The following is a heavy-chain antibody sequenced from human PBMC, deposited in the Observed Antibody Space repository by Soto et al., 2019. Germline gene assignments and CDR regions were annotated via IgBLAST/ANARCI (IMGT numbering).Heavy chain of an antibody. CDR3: AHRDKRGSSGTDYFDY. J-gene: IGHJ4*02. V-gene: IGHV2-5*02. D-gene: IGHD3-10*01. CDR1: GFSLSTSGVG. Sequence: QITLKESGPTLVKPKQTLTLTCTFSGFSLSTSGVGVGWIRQPPGKALGWLALIYWDDDKRYSPPLKNRLTITKDTSKNQVVLTMTNMDPVDTATYHWAHRDKRGSSGTDYFDYCGQGALVTVSS. CDR2: IYWDDDK.